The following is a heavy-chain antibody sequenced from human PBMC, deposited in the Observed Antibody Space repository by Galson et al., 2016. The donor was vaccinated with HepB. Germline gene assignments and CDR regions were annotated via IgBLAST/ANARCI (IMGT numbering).Heavy chain of an antibody. J-gene: IGHJ4*02. D-gene: IGHD5-18*01. V-gene: IGHV3-23*01. CDR1: GFTFSTPA. CDR3: ATSNSYGYVH. CDR2: LSGTGDRR. Sequence: SPRLSCAASGFTFSTPAMGWVRQAPGKRLAWGPALSGTGDRRAYADSVKGRFTISRDNLKNTMHLQMDSLRAEDTALYYCATSNSYGYVHWGQGALVTVSS.